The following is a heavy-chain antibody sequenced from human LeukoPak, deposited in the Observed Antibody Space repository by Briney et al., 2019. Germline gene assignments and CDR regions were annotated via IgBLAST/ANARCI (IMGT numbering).Heavy chain of an antibody. V-gene: IGHV3-74*01. J-gene: IGHJ3*02. CDR2: IHSDGRIT. CDR1: GFNFNNYW. Sequence: GGSLRLSCAGSGFNFNNYWMHWVRQAPGKGLVWVSRIHSDGRITTYADSVKGRFTISKDSARNTLYLQMNNLRGEDTAVYYCAKDRMVTTGLGALDIWGPGTMVTVSS. D-gene: IGHD4-17*01. CDR3: AKDRMVTTGLGALDI.